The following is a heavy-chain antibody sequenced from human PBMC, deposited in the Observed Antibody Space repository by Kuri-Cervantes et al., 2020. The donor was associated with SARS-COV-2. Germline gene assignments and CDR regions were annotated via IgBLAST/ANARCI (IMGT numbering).Heavy chain of an antibody. V-gene: IGHV3-30*02. D-gene: IGHD5-12*01. CDR3: AKTRLQYSGKYALDS. J-gene: IGHJ4*02. Sequence: GGSLRLSCAASGFTFSSYGMHWVRQAPGKGLEWVAVIWYDGSNKYYADSVKGRFTISRDNSKNMLYLQMSSLSADDTAVYYCAKTRLQYSGKYALDSWGQGTLVTVSS. CDR2: IWYDGSNK. CDR1: GFTFSSYG.